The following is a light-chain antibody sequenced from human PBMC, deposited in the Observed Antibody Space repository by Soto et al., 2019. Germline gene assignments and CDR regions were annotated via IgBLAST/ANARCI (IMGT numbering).Light chain of an antibody. CDR3: FSFTTDWTHV. CDR2: EVS. Sequence: QSALTQPASVSGSPGQSITISCTGTSSDVGACNYVSWFQQHPGKAPTLIISEVSNRPSGVSNRFSGSKSGNAASLTISGLQAEDEADYFCFSFTTDWTHVFGTGTKVT. J-gene: IGLJ1*01. V-gene: IGLV2-14*01. CDR1: SSDVGACNY.